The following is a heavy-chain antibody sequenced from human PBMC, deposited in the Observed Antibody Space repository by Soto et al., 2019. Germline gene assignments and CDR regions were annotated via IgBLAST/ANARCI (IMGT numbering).Heavy chain of an antibody. D-gene: IGHD3-9*01. J-gene: IGHJ4*02. V-gene: IGHV4-34*01. CDR3: ARGPTDYDY. Sequence: PSETLSLTCAVYGGSFSGYYWSWIRQPPGKGLEWIGEINHSGSTNYNPSLKSRVTISVDTSKNQSSLKLSSVTAADTAVYYCARGPTDYDYWGQGTLVTVSS. CDR2: INHSGST. CDR1: GGSFSGYY.